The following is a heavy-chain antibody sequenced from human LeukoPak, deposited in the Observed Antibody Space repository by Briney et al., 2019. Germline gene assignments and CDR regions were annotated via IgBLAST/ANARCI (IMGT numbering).Heavy chain of an antibody. CDR2: IIPIFGTA. Sequence: SVKVSCKASGGTFSSYAISWVRQAPGQGLEWMGGIIPIFGTANYAQKFQGRVTITADESTSTAYVELSSLRSEDTAVYYCASTTTIAVAGNFDYWGQGTQVTVSS. D-gene: IGHD6-19*01. J-gene: IGHJ4*02. CDR1: GGTFSSYA. V-gene: IGHV1-69*13. CDR3: ASTTTIAVAGNFDY.